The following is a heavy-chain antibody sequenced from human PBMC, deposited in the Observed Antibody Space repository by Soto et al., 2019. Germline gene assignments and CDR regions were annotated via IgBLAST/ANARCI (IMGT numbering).Heavy chain of an antibody. CDR3: AKEFMVRGVPPLSFGMDV. J-gene: IGHJ6*02. V-gene: IGHV3-23*01. D-gene: IGHD3-10*01. CDR2: ISGSGGST. CDR1: GFTFSSYA. Sequence: VGSLRLSCAASGFTFSSYAMSWVRQAPGKGLEWVSGISGSGGSTYYADPVKGRFTISRDNSKNTLYLQVNSLRAEDTALYYCAKEFMVRGVPPLSFGMDVWGQGTTVTVSS.